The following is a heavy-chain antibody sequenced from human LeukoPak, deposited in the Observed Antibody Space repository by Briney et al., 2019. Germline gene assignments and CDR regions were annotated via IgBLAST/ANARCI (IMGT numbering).Heavy chain of an antibody. CDR1: GYTLTELS. V-gene: IGHV1-24*01. CDR3: VAHYDYGWGNYRLFYFDY. CDR2: FDPEDGEI. Sequence: ASVKVSCKVSGYTLTELSMHWVRQAPGKGLEWMGGFDPEDGEIIYAQKFQGRVTMTEDRSTNTAYMELSSLRSEDTAVFYCVAHYDYGWGNYRLFYFDYWGQGTLVTVSS. J-gene: IGHJ4*02. D-gene: IGHD3-16*02.